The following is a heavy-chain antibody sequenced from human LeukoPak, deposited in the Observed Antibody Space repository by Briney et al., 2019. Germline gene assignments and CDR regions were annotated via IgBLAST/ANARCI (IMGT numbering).Heavy chain of an antibody. CDR1: GGTFSSYA. V-gene: IGHV1-69*01. CDR2: IIPIFGTA. Sequence: SVKVSCKASGGTFSSYAISWVRQAPGQGLEWMGGIIPIFGTANYAQKFQGRVTITADESTSTAYMELSSLRSEDTAVYYCARDEREQQLGSYWGQGTLVTVSS. D-gene: IGHD6-13*01. CDR3: ARDEREQQLGSY. J-gene: IGHJ4*02.